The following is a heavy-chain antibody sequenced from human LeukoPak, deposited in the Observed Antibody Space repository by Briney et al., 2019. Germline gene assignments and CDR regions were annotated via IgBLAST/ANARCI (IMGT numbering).Heavy chain of an antibody. V-gene: IGHV4-61*10. J-gene: IGHJ6*03. Sequence: SETLSLTCTVSGGSISSGSYYWSWIRQPAGKGLEWIGYIYYSGSTNYNPSLKSRVTISVDTSKNQFSLKLSSVTAADTAVYYCARGREGLVRGGSYYYYYMDVWGKGTTVTISS. CDR1: GGSISSGSYY. D-gene: IGHD3-10*01. CDR3: ARGREGLVRGGSYYYYYMDV. CDR2: IYYSGST.